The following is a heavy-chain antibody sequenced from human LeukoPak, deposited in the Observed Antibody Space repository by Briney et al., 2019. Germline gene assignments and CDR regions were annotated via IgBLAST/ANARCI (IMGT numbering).Heavy chain of an antibody. CDR3: TTDRSGWYDY. CDR2: IESKTDGGTT. V-gene: IGHV3-15*04. CDR1: GFTFSNAW. J-gene: IGHJ4*02. D-gene: IGHD6-19*01. Sequence: GGSLRLSCAASGFTFSNAWMSWVRQAPGKGLEWVGRIESKTDGGTTDYAAPVKGRFTISRDDSKNTLYLQMNSLKTEDTAVYYCTTDRSGWYDYWGQGTLVTVSS.